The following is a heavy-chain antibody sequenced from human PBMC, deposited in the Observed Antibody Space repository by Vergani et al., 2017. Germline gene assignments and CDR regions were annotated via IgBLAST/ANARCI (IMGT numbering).Heavy chain of an antibody. CDR2: INPIFGTA. CDR1: GYTFTSYG. D-gene: IGHD5/OR15-5a*01. CDR3: AGDGDPRTSTSMKLDY. J-gene: IGHJ4*02. V-gene: IGHV1-69*13. Sequence: QVQLVQSGAEVKKPGASVKVSCKASGYTFTSYGISWVRQAPGQGLEWMGRINPIFGTANYAQKFQGRVTITADESTSTAYMELSSLRSEDTAVYYCAGDGDPRTSTSMKLDYWGQGTLVTVSS.